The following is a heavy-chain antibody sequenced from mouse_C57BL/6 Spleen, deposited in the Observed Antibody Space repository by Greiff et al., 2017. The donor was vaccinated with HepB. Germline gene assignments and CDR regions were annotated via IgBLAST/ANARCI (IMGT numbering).Heavy chain of an antibody. V-gene: IGHV1-82*01. CDR1: GYAFSSSW. Sequence: VQLQQSGPELVKPGASVKISCKASGYAFSSSWMNWVKQRPGKGLEWIGRIYPGDGDTNYNGKFKGKATLTADKSSSTAYMQLSSLTSEDSAVYFCARGESSGYFDYWGQGTTLTVSS. J-gene: IGHJ2*01. CDR2: IYPGDGDT. CDR3: ARGESSGYFDY. D-gene: IGHD3-2*02.